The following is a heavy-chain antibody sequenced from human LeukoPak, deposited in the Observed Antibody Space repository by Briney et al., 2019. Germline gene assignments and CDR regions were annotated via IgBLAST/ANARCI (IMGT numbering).Heavy chain of an antibody. Sequence: GGSLRLSCTASGFSFNIYWMHWLRQVPGEGLVWVSRIKGDGSDTIYADSVKGRFTISRDNAKNTVYLQMNSLRVDDTGVYYCARDLTGLVADFWGQGTLVTVS. CDR3: ARDLTGLVADF. CDR1: GFSFNIYW. D-gene: IGHD5-12*01. CDR2: IKGDGSDT. J-gene: IGHJ4*02. V-gene: IGHV3-74*01.